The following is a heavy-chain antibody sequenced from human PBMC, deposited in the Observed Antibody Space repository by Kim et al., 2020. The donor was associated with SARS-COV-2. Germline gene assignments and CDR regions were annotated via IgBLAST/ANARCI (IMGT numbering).Heavy chain of an antibody. V-gene: IGHV1-2*02. CDR3: ARDRMEGYDSSGYYYEYYFDY. D-gene: IGHD3-22*01. Sequence: ASVKVSCKASGYTFTGYYMHWVRQAPGQGLEWMGWINPNSGGTNYAQKLQGRVTMTRDTSISTAYMELSRLRSDDTAVYYCARDRMEGYDSSGYYYEYYFDYWGQGTLVTVSS. CDR2: INPNSGGT. CDR1: GYTFTGYY. J-gene: IGHJ4*02.